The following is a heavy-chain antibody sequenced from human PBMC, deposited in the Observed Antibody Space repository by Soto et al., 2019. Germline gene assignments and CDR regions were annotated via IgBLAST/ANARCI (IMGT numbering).Heavy chain of an antibody. J-gene: IGHJ5*02. CDR2: ISAYNGNT. CDR1: GYTFTNYA. V-gene: IGHV1-18*01. CDR3: ARVITMVRGVRLFGWFDP. D-gene: IGHD3-10*01. Sequence: ASVKVSCKASGYTFTNYAIHWVRQAPGQGLEWMGWISAYNGNTNYAQKLQSRVTMTTDTSTSTAYMELRSLRSDDTAVYYCARVITMVRGVRLFGWFDPWGQGTLVTVSS.